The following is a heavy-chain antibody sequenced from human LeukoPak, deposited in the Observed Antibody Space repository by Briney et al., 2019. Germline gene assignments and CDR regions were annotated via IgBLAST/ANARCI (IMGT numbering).Heavy chain of an antibody. Sequence: PSETLSLTCTVSGGSISSSSYYWVWIRQPPGKGLEWIATIYYSGNTYYNPSLKSRLSMSVDTSKSQFSLKMNSVTAADAAVYYCARQPYYSDTSGHFDYWGQGTLVTVSS. D-gene: IGHD3-22*01. J-gene: IGHJ4*02. CDR3: ARQPYYSDTSGHFDY. CDR1: GGSISSSSYY. CDR2: IYYSGNT. V-gene: IGHV4-39*01.